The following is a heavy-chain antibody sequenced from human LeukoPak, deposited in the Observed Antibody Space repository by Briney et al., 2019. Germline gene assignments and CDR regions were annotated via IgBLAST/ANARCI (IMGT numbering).Heavy chain of an antibody. D-gene: IGHD2-2*01. CDR2: IIPILGIA. V-gene: IGHV1-69*04. CDR1: GGTFSSYA. CDR3: ARAGSTSKYYYGMDV. Sequence: SVKVSCKPSGGTFSSYAISWVRQAPGQGLEWMGRIIPILGIANYAQKFQGRVTITADKSTSTAYMELSSLRSEDTAVYYCARAGSTSKYYYGMDVWGQGTTVTVSS. J-gene: IGHJ6*02.